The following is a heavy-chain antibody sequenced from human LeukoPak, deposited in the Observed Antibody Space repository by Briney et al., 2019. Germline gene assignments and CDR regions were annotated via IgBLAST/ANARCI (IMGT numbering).Heavy chain of an antibody. V-gene: IGHV4-39*01. Sequence: PSETLSLTCTVSGGSISSSSYYWGWIRQPPGKGLEWIGSIYYSGSTYYNPSLKSRVTISVDTSKNQFSLKLSSVTAADTAVYYCARHGRKQWLGSSRWGQGTLVTVSS. J-gene: IGHJ4*02. CDR1: GGSISSSSYY. CDR2: IYYSGST. D-gene: IGHD6-19*01. CDR3: ARHGRKQWLGSSR.